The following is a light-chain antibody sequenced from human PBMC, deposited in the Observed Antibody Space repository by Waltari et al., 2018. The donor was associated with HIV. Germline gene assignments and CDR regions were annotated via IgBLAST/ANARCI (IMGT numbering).Light chain of an antibody. CDR3: SSRDVGPLEAVI. CDR1: SPRSYS. CDR2: EKN. J-gene: IGLJ2*01. V-gene: IGLV3-19*01. Sequence: SSELTQDPAVSVALGQTVTLTCRGDSPRSYSTNWYQQRPGQAPILIMYEKNNRPSGIPDRFSGSSSGDTASLTVSATEAEDETDYYCSSRDVGPLEAVIFGGGTKLTVL.